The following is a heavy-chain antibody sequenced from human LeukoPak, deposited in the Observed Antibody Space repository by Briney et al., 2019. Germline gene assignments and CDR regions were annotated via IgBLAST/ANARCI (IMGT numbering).Heavy chain of an antibody. CDR3: ARKGYCSSTSCRYWYFDL. CDR1: GGSFSGYY. V-gene: IGHV4-34*01. Sequence: NPSETLSLTCAVYGGSFSGYYWSWIRQPPGKGLEWIGEINHSGSTNYNPSLKSRVTISVDTSKNQFSLKLSSVTAADTAVYYCARKGYCSSTSCRYWYFDLWGRGTLVTVSA. D-gene: IGHD2-2*01. CDR2: INHSGST. J-gene: IGHJ2*01.